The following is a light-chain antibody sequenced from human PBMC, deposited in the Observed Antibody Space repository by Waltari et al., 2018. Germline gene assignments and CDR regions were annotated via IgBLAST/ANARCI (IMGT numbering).Light chain of an antibody. J-gene: IGLJ2*01. V-gene: IGLV2-14*03. CDR2: DAT. Sequence: QSALTQPASVSGSPGPSITIFCTGTSSAVGGYNYVSWYQQHPGKAPKLIIFDATNRASGVSNRFSGSKSGNTAFLTISGLQTEDEADYYCSSYTSSSTQVFGGGTTLTVL. CDR1: SSAVGGYNY. CDR3: SSYTSSSTQV.